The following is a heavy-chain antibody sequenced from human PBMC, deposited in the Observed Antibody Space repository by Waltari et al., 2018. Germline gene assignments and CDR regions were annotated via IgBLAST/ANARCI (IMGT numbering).Heavy chain of an antibody. CDR3: ARDRHIEGARYMDV. Sequence: QVQLQESGPGLVKPSQTLSLTCTFSGGSISSGGYYWSWIRQHPGKCLEWIGYIYYSGSNYYNPSLKSRVTRSVDTSKNQCSLKLSSVTAADTAVYYCARDRHIEGARYMDVWGKGTTVTVSS. J-gene: IGHJ6*03. D-gene: IGHD2-21*01. CDR1: GGSISSGGYY. CDR2: IYYSGSN. V-gene: IGHV4-31*03.